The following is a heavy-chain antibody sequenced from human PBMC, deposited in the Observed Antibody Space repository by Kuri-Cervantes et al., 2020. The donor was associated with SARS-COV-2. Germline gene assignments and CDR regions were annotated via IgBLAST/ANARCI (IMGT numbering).Heavy chain of an antibody. V-gene: IGHV3-48*01. J-gene: IGHJ4*02. CDR3: ARGYYDSSGYYPLFDY. D-gene: IGHD3-22*01. CDR1: GFTFSSYS. CDR2: ISSSSSTI. Sequence: ETLSLTCAASGFTFSSYSMNWVRQAPGKGLEWASYISSSSSTIYYADSVKGRFTISRDNAKNSLYLQMNSLRAEDTAVYYCARGYYDSSGYYPLFDYWGQGTLVTVSS.